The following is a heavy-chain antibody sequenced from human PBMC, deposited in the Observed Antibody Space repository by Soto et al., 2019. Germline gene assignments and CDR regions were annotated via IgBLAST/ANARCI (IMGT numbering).Heavy chain of an antibody. CDR2: MNPNSGNT. Sequence: ASVKVSCKATGFTLTSYEINWVRQASGQGLEWMGWMNPNSGNTGYAQKFQGRVTMTRNTSISTAYMELSSLRSEDTAVYHCARGYEFWNGYCLDVWGQGTTVTVSS. D-gene: IGHD3-3*01. J-gene: IGHJ6*02. CDR3: ARGYEFWNGYCLDV. V-gene: IGHV1-8*01. CDR1: GFTLTSYE.